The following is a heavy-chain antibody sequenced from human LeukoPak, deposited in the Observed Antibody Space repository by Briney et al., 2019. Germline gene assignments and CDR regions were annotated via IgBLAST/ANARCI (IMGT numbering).Heavy chain of an antibody. Sequence: GRSLRLSCAASGFTFSSYGMHWVRQAPGKGLEWVAVIWYDGSNKYYADSVKGRFTISRDNSRNTLYLQMNSLRAEDTAVYYCAKGSITMIVNWGQGTLVTVSS. CDR2: IWYDGSNK. CDR1: GFTFSSYG. CDR3: AKGSITMIVN. D-gene: IGHD3-22*01. V-gene: IGHV3-33*06. J-gene: IGHJ4*02.